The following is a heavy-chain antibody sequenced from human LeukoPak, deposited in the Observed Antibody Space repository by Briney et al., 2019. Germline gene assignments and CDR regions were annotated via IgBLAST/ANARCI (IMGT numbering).Heavy chain of an antibody. D-gene: IGHD6-6*01. Sequence: SVKVSCKASGYTFTSYGISWVRQAPGQGLEWMGWISAYNGNTNYAQKLQGRVTMTTDTFTSTAYMELRGLRSDDTAVYYCARDGSSDGEYFDYWGQGTLVTVSS. CDR1: GYTFTSYG. CDR2: ISAYNGNT. J-gene: IGHJ4*02. CDR3: ARDGSSDGEYFDY. V-gene: IGHV1-18*01.